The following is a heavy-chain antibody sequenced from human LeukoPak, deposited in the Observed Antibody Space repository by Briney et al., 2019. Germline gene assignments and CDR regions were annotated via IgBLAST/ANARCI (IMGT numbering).Heavy chain of an antibody. CDR2: IYYTGGET. CDR3: ARQPGGTAAFYI. J-gene: IGHJ3*02. CDR1: GGSINSYY. D-gene: IGHD1-14*01. V-gene: IGHV4-59*08. Sequence: SETLSLTCTVSGGSINSYYWGWLRQPPGKGLEWIGYIYYTGGETNYNPSLKSRLTISVDTSKNQFSLLLTSETAADTAVYYCARQPGGTAAFYIWAQGTMVTVSS.